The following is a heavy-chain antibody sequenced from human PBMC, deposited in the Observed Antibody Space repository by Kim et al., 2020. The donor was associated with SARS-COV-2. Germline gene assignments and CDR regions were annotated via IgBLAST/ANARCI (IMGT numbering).Heavy chain of an antibody. D-gene: IGHD2-21*02. CDR3: AKMSGAYCGGDCYSAYRSHDY. CDR1: GFTFSSYG. J-gene: IGHJ4*02. CDR2: ISYDGSNK. V-gene: IGHV3-30*18. Sequence: GGSLRLSCAASGFTFSSYGMHWVRQAPGKGLEWVAVISYDGSNKYYADSVKGRFTISRDNSKNTLYLQMNSLRAEDTAVYYCAKMSGAYCGGDCYSAYRSHDYWGQGTLVTVSS.